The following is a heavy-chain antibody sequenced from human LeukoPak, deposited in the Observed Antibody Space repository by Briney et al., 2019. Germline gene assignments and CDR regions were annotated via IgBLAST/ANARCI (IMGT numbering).Heavy chain of an antibody. CDR2: ISSSGSTI. J-gene: IGHJ4*02. V-gene: IGHV3-48*03. Sequence: PGGSLRLSCAASGFTFSSYEMNWVRQAPGKGLEWVSYISSSGSTIYYADSVKGRFTISRDNAKNSLYMQMNSLRAEDTAVYHCARSGYSSSWHFDYWGQGTLVSDSS. D-gene: IGHD6-13*01. CDR1: GFTFSSYE. CDR3: ARSGYSSSWHFDY.